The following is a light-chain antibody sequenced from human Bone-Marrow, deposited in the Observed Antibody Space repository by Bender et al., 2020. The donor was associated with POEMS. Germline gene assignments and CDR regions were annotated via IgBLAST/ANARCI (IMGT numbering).Light chain of an antibody. CDR3: SAYAVSHNLL. J-gene: IGLJ3*02. CDR1: SSDVGAFNY. V-gene: IGLV2-14*01. Sequence: QSALTQPASVSGSPGQSITISCTGTSSDVGAFNYVSWYQQYSGKAPKLIIYDGSNRPSGISHRFSGSKSDNTASLTVSGLQADDEAYYYCSAYAVSHNLLFGGGTKLTVL. CDR2: DGS.